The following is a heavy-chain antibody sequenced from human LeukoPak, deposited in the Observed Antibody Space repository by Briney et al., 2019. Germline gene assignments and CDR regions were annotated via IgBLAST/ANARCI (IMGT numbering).Heavy chain of an antibody. CDR2: IYHDGST. D-gene: IGHD3-3*01. V-gene: IGHV4-4*03. CDR3: AREEGFWIRSLDC. Sequence: PETLSLTCAVSGGSISRSICWTWVRQPPGKGLEWIGEIYHDGSTNYKSSLKSRVTISVDKSKNQFSLKLSSVTAADTAVYYCAREEGFWIRSLDCWGQGTLVTVSS. J-gene: IGHJ4*02. CDR1: GGSISRSIC.